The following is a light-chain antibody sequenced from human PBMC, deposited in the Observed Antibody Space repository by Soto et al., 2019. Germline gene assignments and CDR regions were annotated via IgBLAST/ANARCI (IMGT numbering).Light chain of an antibody. J-gene: IGKJ1*01. CDR3: QHTLKWPPT. CDR1: QSVNRQ. Sequence: EIVMTQSPASLSVTPVERVTLSFMASQSVNRQVLWYQHRPGRAPRLLIYDTSARAAGIPARFSGSGSATEFTLTISSLQSEDFALYYCQHTLKWPPTCGQGTKGDIK. V-gene: IGKV3-15*01. CDR2: DTS.